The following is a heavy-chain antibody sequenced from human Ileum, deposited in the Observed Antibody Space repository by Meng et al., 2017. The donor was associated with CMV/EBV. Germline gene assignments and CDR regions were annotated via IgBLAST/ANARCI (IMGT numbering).Heavy chain of an antibody. CDR3: ASHCSSATCSTGVPSP. Sequence: GESLKISCAASGFTVSSNYMNWVRQAPGKGLEWVSYISSSSSTIYYADSVKGRFTISRDNARNSLYLQMNSLRAEDTAVYYCASHCSSATCSTGVPSPWGQGTLVTVSS. CDR2: ISSSSSTI. D-gene: IGHD2-2*02. CDR1: GFTVSSNY. J-gene: IGHJ5*02. V-gene: IGHV3-48*04.